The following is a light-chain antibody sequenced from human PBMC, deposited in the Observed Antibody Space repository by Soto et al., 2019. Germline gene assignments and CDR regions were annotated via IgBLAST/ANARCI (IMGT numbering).Light chain of an antibody. CDR3: QQNNTWPIT. CDR1: QGVSRN. CDR2: GAS. Sequence: DIVITQSPATLSLAPGEGATFSCRASQGVSRNFAWYQHKPGQAPSLLISGASTGATGIPTRFSGSRSGTEFTLTISSLQSEDCAIYYCQQNNTWPITFGQGTKVDIK. J-gene: IGKJ1*01. V-gene: IGKV3-15*01.